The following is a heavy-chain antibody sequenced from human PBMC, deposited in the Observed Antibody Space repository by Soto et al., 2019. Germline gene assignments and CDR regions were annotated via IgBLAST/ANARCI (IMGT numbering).Heavy chain of an antibody. CDR3: AAFPYYDILTGPFDY. J-gene: IGHJ4*02. CDR1: GITFTSSA. CDR2: IVVGSGNP. Sequence: GAAVKVSCKASGITFTSSAMQWGGQARGQRLEWIGWIVVGSGNPNYAQKFQERVTITRDMSTSTAYMELSSLRSEDTAVYYCAAFPYYDILTGPFDYWGQGTLVTGSS. D-gene: IGHD3-9*01. V-gene: IGHV1-58*02.